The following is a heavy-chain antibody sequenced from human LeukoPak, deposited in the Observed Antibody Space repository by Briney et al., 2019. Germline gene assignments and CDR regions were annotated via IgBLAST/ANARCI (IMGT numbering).Heavy chain of an antibody. CDR1: GGSFSGYY. J-gene: IGHJ4*02. Sequence: PSETLSLTCAVYGGSFSGYYWSWIRQPPGKGLEWIGEINHSGSTNYNPSLKSRVTISVDTSKNQFSLKLSSVTAADTAVYYCARQKIFTYYYGSGSYYYFDYWGQGTLVTVSS. D-gene: IGHD3-10*01. CDR2: INHSGST. CDR3: ARQKIFTYYYGSGSYYYFDY. V-gene: IGHV4-34*01.